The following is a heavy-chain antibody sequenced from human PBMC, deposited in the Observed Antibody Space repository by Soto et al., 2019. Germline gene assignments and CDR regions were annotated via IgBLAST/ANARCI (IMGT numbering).Heavy chain of an antibody. D-gene: IGHD2-8*01. CDR2: IYYSGST. Sequence: SETLSLTCTVAGSSMSSSSYSWGWIRQPPGKGLEWIGSIYYSGSTYYNPSLKSRVTISVDTSKNQFSLKLSSVTAADTAVYYCARQNIVLMVYEDDWGQGTLVTVSS. V-gene: IGHV4-39*01. J-gene: IGHJ1*01. CDR1: GSSMSSSSYS. CDR3: ARQNIVLMVYEDD.